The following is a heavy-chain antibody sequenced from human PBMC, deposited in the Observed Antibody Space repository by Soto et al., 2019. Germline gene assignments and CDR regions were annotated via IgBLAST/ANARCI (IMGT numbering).Heavy chain of an antibody. V-gene: IGHV3-15*01. CDR2: IPSKTDGGTT. CDR3: TTYIIYADFPAPSQGENP. J-gene: IGHJ5*02. D-gene: IGHD2-2*02. Sequence: EVQLVESGGDLVKPGGSLRVSCAASGFAFSRAWMNWVRQAPGQGLEWVGHIPSKTDGGTTDYAAPVKGRFTISRDDSKNTVYLQMNSLKTEDTAVYYCTTYIIYADFPAPSQGENPWGQGTLVTVSS. CDR1: GFAFSRAW.